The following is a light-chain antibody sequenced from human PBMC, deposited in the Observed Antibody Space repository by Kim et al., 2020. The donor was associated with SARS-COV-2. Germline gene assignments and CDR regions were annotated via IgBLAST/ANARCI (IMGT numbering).Light chain of an antibody. J-gene: IGKJ2*03. Sequence: SASVGDRVTITCRATQSVSINLNWYQQRPGKAPRLLIYGASTLQSGVPSRFSGSGSGTGFTLTISSLQPKDFAIYYCQQTFSTQYSFGQGTKLEI. CDR3: QQTFSTQYS. CDR1: QSVSIN. CDR2: GAS. V-gene: IGKV1-39*01.